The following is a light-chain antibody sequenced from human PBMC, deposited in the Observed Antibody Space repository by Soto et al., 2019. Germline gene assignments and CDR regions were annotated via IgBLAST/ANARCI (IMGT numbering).Light chain of an antibody. Sequence: QSVLTQPASVSGSPGQSITISCTGTNSDVGGHNYVSWYQRHPGKAPKLMIYEVTNRPSGVSNRFSGSKSGNTASLTISGLQAEDEADYFCSSYTSRNTLIFGGGTKLTV. CDR1: NSDVGGHNY. V-gene: IGLV2-14*01. CDR3: SSYTSRNTLI. CDR2: EVT. J-gene: IGLJ2*01.